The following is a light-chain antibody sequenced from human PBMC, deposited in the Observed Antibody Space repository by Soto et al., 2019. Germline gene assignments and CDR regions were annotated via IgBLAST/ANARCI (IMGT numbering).Light chain of an antibody. Sequence: EIVMTQSPATLSVSPGESATLSCRASQSISSELAWYQQKPGQPPRLLIYGASTRATGVPARFTGSGSGSDFTLTISGQQSEDFVVYYCQQGHNLPITFGQGTRLEI. J-gene: IGKJ2*01. CDR3: QQGHNLPIT. CDR2: GAS. CDR1: QSISSE. V-gene: IGKV3-15*01.